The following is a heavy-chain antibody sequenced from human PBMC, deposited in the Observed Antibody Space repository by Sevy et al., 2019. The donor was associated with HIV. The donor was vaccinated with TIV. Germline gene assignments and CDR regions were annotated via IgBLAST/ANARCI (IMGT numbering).Heavy chain of an antibody. V-gene: IGHV3-30*04. D-gene: IGHD2-15*01. CDR1: GFTFRRYA. CDR2: ISYDGGKT. J-gene: IGHJ4*02. Sequence: GGSLRLSCAASGFTFRRYAMHWVRQAPGQGLESVAVISYDGGKTYHADSVKGRFTISRDNSVNTLYLQMNSLRAEDTAVYYCTRDGGGDYFDYWGLGTLVTVSS. CDR3: TRDGGGDYFDY.